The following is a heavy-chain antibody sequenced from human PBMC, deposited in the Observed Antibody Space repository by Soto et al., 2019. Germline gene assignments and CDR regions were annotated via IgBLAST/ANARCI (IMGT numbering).Heavy chain of an antibody. J-gene: IGHJ4*02. CDR1: GFTFSSYW. V-gene: IGHV3-7*01. D-gene: IGHD2-15*01. CDR2: IKQDGSEK. CDR3: ASFGDGSSNYFDY. Sequence: GGSLRLSCAASGFTFSSYWMSWVRQAPGKGLEWVANIKQDGSEKYYVDSVKGRSTISRDKAKNSLYRQMNSLRAEDTAVYYCASFGDGSSNYFDYWGQGTLVTVSS.